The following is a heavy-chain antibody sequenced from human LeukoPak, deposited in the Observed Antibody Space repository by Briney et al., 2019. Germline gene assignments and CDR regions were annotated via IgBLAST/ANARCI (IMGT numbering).Heavy chain of an antibody. Sequence: GASVKVSCKASGYTFTSYDINWVRQATGQGLEWMGWMNPNSGNTGYAQKFQGRVTMTRNTSISTAYMELSSLRSEDTAVYYCARGCVLLWFGESLNNWFDPWGQGTLVTVSS. V-gene: IGHV1-8*01. J-gene: IGHJ5*02. CDR2: MNPNSGNT. CDR3: ARGCVLLWFGESLNNWFDP. CDR1: GYTFTSYD. D-gene: IGHD3-10*01.